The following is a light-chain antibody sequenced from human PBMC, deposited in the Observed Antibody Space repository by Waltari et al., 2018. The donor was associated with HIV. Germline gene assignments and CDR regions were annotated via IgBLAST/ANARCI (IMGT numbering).Light chain of an antibody. CDR2: GAS. J-gene: IGKJ4*01. Sequence: EIVLTPSPGTLSLSPGERATLSCRARQSVSSSYLAWYQQKPGQAPRLLIYGASSRATGIPDRFSGSGSGTDFTLTISRLEPEDFAVYYCQQYGSSPLTFGGGTKVEIK. CDR1: QSVSSSY. V-gene: IGKV3-20*01. CDR3: QQYGSSPLT.